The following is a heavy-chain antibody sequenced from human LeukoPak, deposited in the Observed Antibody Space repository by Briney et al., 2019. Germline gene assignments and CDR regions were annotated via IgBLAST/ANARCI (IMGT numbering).Heavy chain of an antibody. CDR2: IYTSGST. V-gene: IGHV4-61*08. CDR1: GGSISSGGYY. CDR3: ARSMRWDYYDGFDL. J-gene: IGHJ2*01. Sequence: SSETLSLTCTVSGGSISSGGYYWSWIRQHPGKGLEWIGYIYTSGSTNHNPSLKSRVTISVDTSKNLFSLKLSSVTAADTAVYYCARSMRWDYYDGFDLWGRGTLVTVSS. D-gene: IGHD3-22*01.